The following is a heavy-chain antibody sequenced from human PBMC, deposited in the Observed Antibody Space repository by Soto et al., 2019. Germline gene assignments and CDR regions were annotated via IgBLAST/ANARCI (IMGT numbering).Heavy chain of an antibody. Sequence: SETLSLTCTVSGGSISSYYWSWIRQPPGKGLEWIGYIYYSGSTNYNPSLKSRVTISVDTSKNKFSLKLSSVTAADTAVYYCARVTYYYDSSGYHLTPYYFDYWGQGTLVTVS. J-gene: IGHJ4*02. CDR3: ARVTYYYDSSGYHLTPYYFDY. CDR1: GGSISSYY. V-gene: IGHV4-59*01. CDR2: IYYSGST. D-gene: IGHD3-22*01.